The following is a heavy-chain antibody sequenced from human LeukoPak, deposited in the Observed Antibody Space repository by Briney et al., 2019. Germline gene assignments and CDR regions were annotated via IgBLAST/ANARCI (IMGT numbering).Heavy chain of an antibody. D-gene: IGHD3-16*01. V-gene: IGHV3-66*02. J-gene: IGHJ4*02. CDR2: IYSGDNT. Sequence: GGSLRLSCAASGFTVSNNYMSWVRQAPGKGLEWVSVIYSGDNTYYVESVKGRFTISRDNSKDTLFLQMNRLRAEDTAVYYCAGRRVLDASFDYWGQGTLVTVSS. CDR3: AGRRVLDASFDY. CDR1: GFTVSNNY.